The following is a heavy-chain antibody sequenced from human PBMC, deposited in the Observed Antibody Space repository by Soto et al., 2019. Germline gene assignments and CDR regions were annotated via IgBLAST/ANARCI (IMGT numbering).Heavy chain of an antibody. V-gene: IGHV1-2*02. CDR1: GYTFTGYY. D-gene: IGHD2-15*01. J-gene: IGHJ4*02. CDR3: ARVQKGGSCYDY. CDR2: INPNSGGT. Sequence: RASVKVSCKASGYTFTGYYMHWVRQAPGQGLEWMGWINPNSGGTNYAQKFQGRVTMTRDTSISTAYMELSRLRSDDTAVYYCARVQKGGSCYDYWGQGTLVTVSS.